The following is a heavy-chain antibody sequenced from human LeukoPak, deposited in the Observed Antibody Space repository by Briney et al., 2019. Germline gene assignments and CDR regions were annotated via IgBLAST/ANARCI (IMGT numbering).Heavy chain of an antibody. CDR3: AKGSGWLIDH. Sequence: GGSLRLSCAASGGTFSNYWMHWVRQAPGRGLEYVANIKQGGSEKLYVNSVRGRFTISRDDAKNSLSLQTNSLRAEDTAVYYCAKGSGWLIDHWGQGTVVTVSS. CDR2: IKQGGSEK. CDR1: GGTFSNYW. J-gene: IGHJ4*02. V-gene: IGHV3-7*01. D-gene: IGHD6-19*01.